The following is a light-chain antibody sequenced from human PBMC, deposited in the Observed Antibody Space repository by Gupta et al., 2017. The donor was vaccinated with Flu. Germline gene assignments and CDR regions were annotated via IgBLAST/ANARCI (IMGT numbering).Light chain of an antibody. J-gene: IGKJ1*01. CDR1: QSLVYSDGDSY. CDR3: MHRKRWPWM. CDR2: KAS. Sequence: DGELTQSPLTLPVTLGQSASISCRSSQSLVYSDGDSYVSWFHQRPGQPPRRLIYKASKRDSGVPDRISGSGSGTYFTLKISRGEAEDVGVYYCMHRKRWPWMFGQGTKVEIK. V-gene: IGKV2-30*01.